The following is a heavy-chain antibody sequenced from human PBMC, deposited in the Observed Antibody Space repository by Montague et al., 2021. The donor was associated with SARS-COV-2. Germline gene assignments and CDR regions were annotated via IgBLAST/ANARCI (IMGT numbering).Heavy chain of an antibody. V-gene: IGHV6-1*01. CDR3: ARAYCGGDCYFYWYFDL. D-gene: IGHD2-21*02. Sequence: CAISGDSVSSNIATWNWIRQSPSRGLEWLGRTYYRSKWYNDYAVSVKSRVIINPDTSNNRISLQLNSVTPEDTAVYYCARAYCGGDCYFYWYFDLWGRSTLVTVSS. CDR2: TYYRSKWYN. CDR1: GDSVSSNIAT. J-gene: IGHJ2*01.